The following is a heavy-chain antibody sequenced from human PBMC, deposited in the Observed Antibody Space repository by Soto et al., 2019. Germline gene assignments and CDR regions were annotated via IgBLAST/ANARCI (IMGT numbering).Heavy chain of an antibody. V-gene: IGHV1-18*01. J-gene: IGHJ4*02. CDR1: GYTFTSYG. CDR2: ISAYNGNT. D-gene: IGHD2-2*01. Sequence: ASGKVSSEASGYTFTSYGISWVRQAPGQRLEWMGWISAYNGNTNYAQKLQGRVTMTTDTSTSTAYMELRSLRSDDTAVYYCARDRPRYCSSTSCYGGLFDYWGQGTLVNVSS. CDR3: ARDRPRYCSSTSCYGGLFDY.